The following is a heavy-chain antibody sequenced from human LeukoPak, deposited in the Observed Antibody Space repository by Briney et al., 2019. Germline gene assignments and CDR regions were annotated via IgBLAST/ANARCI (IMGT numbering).Heavy chain of an antibody. CDR3: AKGESLWFLGLYFDY. CDR1: GFTFSSYG. V-gene: IGHV3-30*18. D-gene: IGHD3-10*01. CDR2: ISYDGSNK. J-gene: IGHJ4*02. Sequence: GGSLRLSCAASGFTFSSYGMHWVRQAPGKGLEWVAVISYDGSNKYYADSVKGRFTISRDNSKNTVYLQMTSLRAEDTAVYYCAKGESLWFLGLYFDYWGQGTLVTVSS.